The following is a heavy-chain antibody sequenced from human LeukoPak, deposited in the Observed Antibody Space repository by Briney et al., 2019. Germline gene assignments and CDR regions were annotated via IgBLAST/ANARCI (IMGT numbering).Heavy chain of an antibody. CDR2: ISYSAYT. Sequence: PSETLTLTCTVSGGSIKSYYWNWIRQAPGKGLEWISFISYSAYTSYSPSLKSRVAISVDTSKSQFSLRLRSMTAADTAIYYFARGRNDNGGTFFDSWAQGILVTVSS. J-gene: IGHJ4*02. V-gene: IGHV4-59*01. CDR1: GGSIKSYY. CDR3: ARGRNDNGGTFFDS. D-gene: IGHD4-23*01.